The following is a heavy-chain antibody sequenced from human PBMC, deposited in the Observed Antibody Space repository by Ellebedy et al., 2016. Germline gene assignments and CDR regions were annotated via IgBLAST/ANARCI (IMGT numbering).Heavy chain of an antibody. D-gene: IGHD6-19*01. Sequence: ASVKVSXKASGYTFTSYGISWVRQTPGQGLEWMGWISAYNGNTNYAQKLQGRVTMTTDTSTSTAYMELRSLRSDDTAVYYCARWNEYSSVYYYGMDVWGQGTTVTVSS. J-gene: IGHJ6*02. CDR2: ISAYNGNT. V-gene: IGHV1-18*01. CDR1: GYTFTSYG. CDR3: ARWNEYSSVYYYGMDV.